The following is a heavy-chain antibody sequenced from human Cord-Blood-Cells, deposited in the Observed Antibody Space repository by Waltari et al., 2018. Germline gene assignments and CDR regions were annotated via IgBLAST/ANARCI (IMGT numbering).Heavy chain of an antibody. CDR1: GYTFTGYY. Sequence: QVQLVQSGAEVKKPGASVKVSCKASGYTFTGYYMHWVRQAPGQGLEWMGWINPNSGGTNYAQKFQGWVTMTRDTSISTAYMELSRLRSDDTAVYYCARDRNRAFWSGYYAFDIWGQGTMVTVSS. CDR3: ARDRNRAFWSGYYAFDI. D-gene: IGHD3-3*01. J-gene: IGHJ3*02. CDR2: INPNSGGT. V-gene: IGHV1-2*04.